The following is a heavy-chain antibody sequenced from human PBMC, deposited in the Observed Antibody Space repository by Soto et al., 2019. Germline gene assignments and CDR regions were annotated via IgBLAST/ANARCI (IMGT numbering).Heavy chain of an antibody. D-gene: IGHD4-17*01. Sequence: LRLSCEGSGFTFTDYSMLWVRQAPGKGLEWVSYISSTSNIAFYVDSVEGRFTTSRDNAKNSLYLQMNSLRDEDTAVYYCASCYGDYEFPCEYWGQGTLVTVSS. CDR3: ASCYGDYEFPCEY. J-gene: IGHJ4*02. CDR1: GFTFTDYS. CDR2: ISSTSNIA. V-gene: IGHV3-21*05.